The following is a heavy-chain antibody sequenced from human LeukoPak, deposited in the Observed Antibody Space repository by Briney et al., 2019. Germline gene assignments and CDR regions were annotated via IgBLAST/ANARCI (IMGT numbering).Heavy chain of an antibody. D-gene: IGHD2-15*01. J-gene: IGHJ4*02. CDR2: ISSSSSYI. CDR3: AKAQVALPRFYYFDY. CDR1: GFTFSSYS. V-gene: IGHV3-21*01. Sequence: GGSLRLSCAASGFTFSSYSMNWVRQAPGKGLEWVSSISSSSSYIYYADSVKGRFTISRDNAKNSLYLQMNSLRAEDTAVYYCAKAQVALPRFYYFDYWGQGTLVTVSS.